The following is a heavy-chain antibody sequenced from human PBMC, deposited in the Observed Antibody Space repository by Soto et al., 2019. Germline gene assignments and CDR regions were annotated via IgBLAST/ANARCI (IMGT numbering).Heavy chain of an antibody. CDR3: AKLNYGDYSWYFDY. CDR1: GFTFDDYA. D-gene: IGHD4-17*01. V-gene: IGHV3-9*01. CDR2: ISWNSGSI. Sequence: EVQLVESGGGLVQPGRSLRLSCAASGFTFDDYAMHWVRQAPGKGLEWVSGISWNSGSIGYADSVKGRFTISRDNAKNSLYLQMNSLRAEDTALYYCAKLNYGDYSWYFDYWGQGTLVTVSS. J-gene: IGHJ4*02.